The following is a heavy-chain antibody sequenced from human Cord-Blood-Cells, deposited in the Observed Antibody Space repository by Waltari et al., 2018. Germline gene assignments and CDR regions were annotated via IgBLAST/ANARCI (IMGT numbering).Heavy chain of an antibody. J-gene: IGHJ4*02. CDR2: INHSGST. CDR3: ASLYRSSWYQSDY. Sequence: QVQLQQWGAGLLKPSETLSLTCAVYGGSFSGYYWSWIRQPPGKGLEWIGEINHSGSTTYNPSLKGRVTISVDPSKHQFSLKLGSVSAADTAVYYCASLYRSSWYQSDYWGQGTLVTVSS. V-gene: IGHV4-34*01. D-gene: IGHD6-13*01. CDR1: GGSFSGYY.